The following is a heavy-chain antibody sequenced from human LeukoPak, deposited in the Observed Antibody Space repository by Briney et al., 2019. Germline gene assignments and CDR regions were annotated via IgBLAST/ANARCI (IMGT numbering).Heavy chain of an antibody. V-gene: IGHV4-34*01. J-gene: IGHJ3*02. CDR2: ITHSAST. CDR1: GGSFSGYY. D-gene: IGHD3-9*01. CDR3: ARQGYDILTGYIDAFDI. Sequence: SETLSLTCAGYGGSFSGYYWSWMGQRPGKGLEGMGEITHSASTNYNPSLHSRVTITIDTSKNQFYLKLRSVTAEDTAIYYCARQGYDILTGYIDAFDIWGQGTMVTVSS.